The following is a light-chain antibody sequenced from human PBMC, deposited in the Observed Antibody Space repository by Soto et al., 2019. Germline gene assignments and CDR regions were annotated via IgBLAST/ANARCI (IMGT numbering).Light chain of an antibody. J-gene: IGKJ1*01. CDR3: QQFGSSPWT. CDR1: QSISPW. Sequence: DIQMTQSPSTLSASVGDRVTITCRASQSISPWLAWYQQKPGKAPQLLIYTASNLEGGVPSRFSGSGSGTEFTLTISRLEPEDFAVYFCQQFGSSPWTFGQGTKVDIK. V-gene: IGKV1-5*03. CDR2: TAS.